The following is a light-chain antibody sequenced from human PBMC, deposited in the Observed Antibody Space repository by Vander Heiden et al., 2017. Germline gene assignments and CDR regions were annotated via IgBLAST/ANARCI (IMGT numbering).Light chain of an antibody. V-gene: IGLV2-14*01. Sequence: QSALTQPASASGSPGQSITIPCTGTSSDGGGYNYVSWYQQHPGKAPKLMIYEVSNRPSGVSNRFSGSKSGNTASLTISGLQAEDEADYYCSSYTSSSTLYVFGTGTKVTVL. CDR3: SSYTSSSTLYV. J-gene: IGLJ1*01. CDR1: SSDGGGYNY. CDR2: EVS.